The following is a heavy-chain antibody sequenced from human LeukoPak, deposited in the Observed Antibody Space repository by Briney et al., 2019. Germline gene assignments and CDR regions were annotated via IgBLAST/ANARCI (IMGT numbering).Heavy chain of an antibody. CDR3: ARSNYYYYYYMDV. CDR1: GGSISSYY. D-gene: IGHD4-11*01. Sequence: SETLSLTCTVSGGSISSYYWSWIRQPPGKGLEWIGYIYYSGSTNYNPSLKSRVTISVDTSKNQFSLKLSSVTAADTAVYYCARSNYYYYYYMDVWGKGTTVTVSS. J-gene: IGHJ6*03. CDR2: IYYSGST. V-gene: IGHV4-59*01.